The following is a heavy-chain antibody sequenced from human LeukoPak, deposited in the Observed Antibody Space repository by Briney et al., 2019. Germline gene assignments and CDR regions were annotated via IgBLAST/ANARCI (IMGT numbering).Heavy chain of an antibody. CDR2: IDPSDSYT. J-gene: IGHJ6*02. V-gene: IGHV5-10-1*01. CDR3: ARDGFTMVRGIIISYYGMDV. CDR1: GYSFTTHW. D-gene: IGHD3-10*01. Sequence: GESLKISFKGSGYSFTTHWISWVRQMPGKGLEWMGRIDPSDSYTNYSPSFQGHVTISADKSISTAYLQWSSLKASDTAMYYCARDGFTMVRGIIISYYGMDVWGQGTTVTVSS.